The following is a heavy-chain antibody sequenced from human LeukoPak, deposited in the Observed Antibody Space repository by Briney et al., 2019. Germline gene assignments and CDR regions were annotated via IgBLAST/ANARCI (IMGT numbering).Heavy chain of an antibody. CDR3: AKGGYCSSTSCYVGWFDP. V-gene: IGHV3-23*01. CDR1: GFTFSSYV. J-gene: IGHJ5*02. CDR2: ICGGGGST. D-gene: IGHD2-2*01. Sequence: GGSLRLSCAASGFTFSSYVMNWVRHAAGKGLEWGSVICGGGGSTYYADAVKGRFTISRDNSKNTLFLQMNSLRAEDTAVYYCAKGGYCSSTSCYVGWFDPWGQGTLVTVSS.